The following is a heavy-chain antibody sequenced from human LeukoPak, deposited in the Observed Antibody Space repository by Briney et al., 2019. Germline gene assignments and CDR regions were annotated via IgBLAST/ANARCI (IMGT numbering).Heavy chain of an antibody. V-gene: IGHV1-46*01. CDR1: VYTFTNYY. J-gene: IGHJ6*03. CDR2: INPSAGST. Sequence: ASVKVSFKAYVYTFTNYYMHWVRQDPGQGLEWMGIINPSAGSTSYAQKFQGRVTMTRDMSTNTVYMELSSLRSEDTAVYYCARGTDGYKHYYYYYYYMDVWGKGTTVTVSS. CDR3: ARGTDGYKHYYYYYYYMDV. D-gene: IGHD5-24*01.